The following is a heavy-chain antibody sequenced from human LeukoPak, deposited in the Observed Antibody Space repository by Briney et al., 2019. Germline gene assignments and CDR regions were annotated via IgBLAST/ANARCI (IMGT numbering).Heavy chain of an antibody. V-gene: IGHV1-18*01. CDR3: ARERSMVATAALDY. J-gene: IGHJ4*02. Sequence: ASVKVSCKASGYTFTSYGISWVRQAPGQGLEWMGWISAYNGNTNYAQKLQGRVTMTTDTSTSTAYMELRSLRSDDTAVYYCARERSMVATAALDYWGREPWSPSPQ. CDR1: GYTFTSYG. D-gene: IGHD5-12*01. CDR2: ISAYNGNT.